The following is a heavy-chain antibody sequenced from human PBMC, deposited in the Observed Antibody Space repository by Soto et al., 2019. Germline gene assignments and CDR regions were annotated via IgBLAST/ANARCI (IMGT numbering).Heavy chain of an antibody. Sequence: QVQLVESGGGVVQPGRSLRLSCAASGYVFNHYGLHWVRQAPGKGLEWLTLTSYDGSNKQYADSVKGRFTISRDDSKNTVYLKMNSRRVDDTAVYYCARGGGSRSSGYYIDPWGQGTLVTVSS. J-gene: IGHJ5*02. D-gene: IGHD3-16*01. CDR2: TSYDGSNK. V-gene: IGHV3-33*01. CDR3: ARGGGSRSSGYYIDP. CDR1: GYVFNHYG.